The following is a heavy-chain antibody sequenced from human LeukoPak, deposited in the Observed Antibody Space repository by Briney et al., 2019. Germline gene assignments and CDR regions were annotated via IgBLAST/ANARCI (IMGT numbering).Heavy chain of an antibody. J-gene: IGHJ4*02. D-gene: IGHD2-8*01. V-gene: IGHV3-7*01. Sequence: GGTLRLSCAASGFTFSNYGMSWVRQAPGKGLEWVANIKQDGSEKYYVDSVKGRFTISRDNAKNSLYLQMNSLRAEDTAVYYCAREGGFVLTVHGTSSLGELNSDFDYWGQGTLVTVSS. CDR3: AREGGFVLTVHGTSSLGELNSDFDY. CDR1: GFTFSNYG. CDR2: IKQDGSEK.